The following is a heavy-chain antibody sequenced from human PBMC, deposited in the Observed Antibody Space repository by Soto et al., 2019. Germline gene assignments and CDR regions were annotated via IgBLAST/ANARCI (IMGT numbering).Heavy chain of an antibody. V-gene: IGHV4-39*02. J-gene: IGHJ6*02. D-gene: IGHD2-8*01. Sequence: QLQLQQPGPGLVKPSETLFLTCTVSGGSISSSIYYWGWIRQPPGKGLEWIGTIYYTGSTYYNLSLKSLVTISIDRLKSHFPLTLSTVTAADTAVYYCARLYPFNNYYGMDDWGQGTTVTVSS. CDR2: IYYTGST. CDR1: GGSISSSIYY. CDR3: ARLYPFNNYYGMDD.